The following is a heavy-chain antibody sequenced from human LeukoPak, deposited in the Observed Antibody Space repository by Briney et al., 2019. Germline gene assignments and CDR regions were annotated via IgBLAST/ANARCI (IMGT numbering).Heavy chain of an antibody. CDR3: AKGPQDIFDY. J-gene: IGHJ4*02. CDR1: GFTFSSYG. V-gene: IGHV3-30*18. CDR2: ISYDGSNK. Sequence: GGPLRLSCAASGFTFSSYGMHWVRQAPGKGLEWVAVISYDGSNKYYADSVKGRFTISRDNSKNTLYLQMNSLRAEDTAVYYCAKGPQDIFDYWGQGTLVTVSS.